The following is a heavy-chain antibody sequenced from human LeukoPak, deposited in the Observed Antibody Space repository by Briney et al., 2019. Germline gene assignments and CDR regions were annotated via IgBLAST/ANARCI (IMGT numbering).Heavy chain of an antibody. CDR3: ARSYDTNFDY. Sequence: PSETLSLTCTVSGGSLRRYYWSWIRQPPGKGLEWIGYIYFSGSTSYNPSLKSRVTISVDRSKNQFSLKLSSVAAADTAVYYCARSYDTNFDYWGQGTLVTVSS. J-gene: IGHJ4*02. CDR2: IYFSGST. CDR1: GGSLRRYY. V-gene: IGHV4-59*01. D-gene: IGHD3-3*01.